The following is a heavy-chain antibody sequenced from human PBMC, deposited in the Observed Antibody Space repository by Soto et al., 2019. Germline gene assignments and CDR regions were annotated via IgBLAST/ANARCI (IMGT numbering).Heavy chain of an antibody. V-gene: IGHV5-51*01. Sequence: GESMKISCNGAGYSFTIYWIGWVRQMPGKGLEWMGIIYPGDSDTRYSPSFQGQVTISADKSISTAYLQWSSLKASDTAMYYCARLPRDYGDYGYRGQGTLVTVSS. D-gene: IGHD4-17*01. CDR1: GYSFTIYW. J-gene: IGHJ4*02. CDR3: ARLPRDYGDYGY. CDR2: IYPGDSDT.